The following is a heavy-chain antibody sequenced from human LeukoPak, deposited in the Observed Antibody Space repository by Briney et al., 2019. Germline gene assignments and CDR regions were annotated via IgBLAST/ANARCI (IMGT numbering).Heavy chain of an antibody. Sequence: GGSLRLSCAASGFTFSSYSMNWVRQAPGKGLEWISSISSSSSYIYYADSVKGRFTISRDKAKNSLYLQMHSLRAEDTAVYYCARANYRPYYYYYYMDVWGKGTTVTISS. J-gene: IGHJ6*03. D-gene: IGHD1-1*01. CDR2: ISSSSSYI. CDR1: GFTFSSYS. CDR3: ARANYRPYYYYYYMDV. V-gene: IGHV3-21*01.